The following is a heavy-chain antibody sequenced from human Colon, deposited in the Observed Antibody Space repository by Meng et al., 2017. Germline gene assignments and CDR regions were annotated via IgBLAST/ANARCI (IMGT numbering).Heavy chain of an antibody. J-gene: IGHJ4*02. CDR1: GGSFSGYY. D-gene: IGHD3-10*01. Sequence: SETLSLTCAVSGGSFSGYYWSWIRQPPGKGLEWIAEINHSGSTNYNPSLKSRVTISVDTSKNQFSLKLSSVTAADTAVYYCARGLPPRIRFGGPNFDYWGQGTLVTVSS. CDR3: ARGLPPRIRFGGPNFDY. CDR2: INHSGST. V-gene: IGHV4-34*01.